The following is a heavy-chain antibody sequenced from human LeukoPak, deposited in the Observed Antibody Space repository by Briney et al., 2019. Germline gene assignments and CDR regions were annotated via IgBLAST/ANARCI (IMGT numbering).Heavy chain of an antibody. CDR2: ISGSGGNT. D-gene: IGHD6-6*01. V-gene: IGHV3-23*01. J-gene: IGHJ4*02. CDR1: GFPFCSFA. Sequence: GSPRLSFATPGFPFCSFALRWVRPAPGKGLEWPPAISGSGGNTYYADSVKGRFTISRDNSQNTLSLQMNSLRAEDTAVYFCAKAGYRGSSVNYFDYWGQGTLVTVSS. CDR3: AKAGYRGSSVNYFDY.